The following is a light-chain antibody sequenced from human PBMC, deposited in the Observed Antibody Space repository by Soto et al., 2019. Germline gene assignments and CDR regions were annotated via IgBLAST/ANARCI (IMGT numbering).Light chain of an antibody. J-gene: IGKJ2*01. V-gene: IGKV1-5*03. Sequence: DIQMTQSPSTLSASVGDRVTITCRASQSISNWLAWYQQKPGKAPKVLIYKASSLQSGVPSRFSGSGSGTEFTLTISSVRPDDFATYCCQQYDSYPYTFGRGTKLEIK. CDR3: QQYDSYPYT. CDR1: QSISNW. CDR2: KAS.